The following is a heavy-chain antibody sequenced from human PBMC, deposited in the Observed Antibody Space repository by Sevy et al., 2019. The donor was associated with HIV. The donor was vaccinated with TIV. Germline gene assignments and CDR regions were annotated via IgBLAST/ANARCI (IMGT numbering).Heavy chain of an antibody. Sequence: GGSLRLSCAASGFTFSDYYMSWIRQAPGKGLQWISYISSSGDTIYYADSVKGRFTISRDNAKNSLYLQMNSLRAEDTAVYYCVREGVGGYSYSLDCWGQGTLVTVSS. V-gene: IGHV3-11*04. D-gene: IGHD5-18*01. J-gene: IGHJ4*02. CDR3: VREGVGGYSYSLDC. CDR1: GFTFSDYY. CDR2: ISSSGDTI.